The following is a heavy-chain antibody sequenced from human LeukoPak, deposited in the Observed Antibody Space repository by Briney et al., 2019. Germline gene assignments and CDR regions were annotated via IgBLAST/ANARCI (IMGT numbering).Heavy chain of an antibody. CDR3: ARLTTSWYYFDY. CDR1: GGSISSNNYY. J-gene: IGHJ4*02. D-gene: IGHD1-26*01. V-gene: IGHV4-39*01. CDR2: ISYSGST. Sequence: SETLSLTCTVSGGSISSNNYYWGWIRQPPGKGLEWIGSISYSGSTHCNPSLKSRVTISVDTSKNQFSLKMSSVTAADTAVYYCARLTTSWYYFDYWGQGTLVTVSS.